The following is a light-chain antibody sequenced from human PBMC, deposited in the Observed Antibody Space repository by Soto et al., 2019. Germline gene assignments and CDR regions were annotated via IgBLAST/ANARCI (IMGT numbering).Light chain of an antibody. V-gene: IGKV4-1*01. CDR3: QQYYTTLYT. Sequence: DIVMTQSPDSLAVSLGERATINCKSSQSLLYSSNNENSLAWFQQRPGQPTKLLIYWASTRESGVPDRFSGSGSGTDFTLTISSLQAEDVAVYYCQQYYTTLYTFGQGTKLEIK. CDR2: WAS. J-gene: IGKJ2*01. CDR1: QSLLYSSNNENS.